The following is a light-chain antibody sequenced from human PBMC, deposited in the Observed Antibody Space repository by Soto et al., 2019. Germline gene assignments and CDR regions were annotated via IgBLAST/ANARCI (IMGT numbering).Light chain of an antibody. CDR1: QNLFSDSNTRDH. Sequence: DIVMTQSPDSLSVSLGERATINCKSSQNLFSDSNTRDHLVWYQQKPGQPPKMLIYWASTRESGVPDRFIGGGSGTDFTLSISSLQAEDVAVYYCQQNFSFPITFGPGTKVDVK. V-gene: IGKV4-1*01. CDR2: WAS. J-gene: IGKJ3*01. CDR3: QQNFSFPIT.